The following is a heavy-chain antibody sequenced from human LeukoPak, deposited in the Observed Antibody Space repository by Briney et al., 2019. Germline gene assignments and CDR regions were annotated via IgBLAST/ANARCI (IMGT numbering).Heavy chain of an antibody. CDR1: GYTFTGYY. Sequence: ASVKVSCKASGYTFTGYYMHWVRQAPGQGLEWMGWISGYNGNTNYAQKLQGRVTMTTDTSTSTAYMELRSLRSDDTAVYYCARGRGGSGYFDYWGQGTLVTVSS. V-gene: IGHV1-18*04. CDR2: ISGYNGNT. CDR3: ARGRGGSGYFDY. J-gene: IGHJ4*02. D-gene: IGHD3-16*01.